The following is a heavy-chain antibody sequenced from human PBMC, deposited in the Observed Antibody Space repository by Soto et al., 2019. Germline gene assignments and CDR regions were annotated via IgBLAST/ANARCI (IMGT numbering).Heavy chain of an antibody. J-gene: IGHJ4*02. V-gene: IGHV1-46*03. D-gene: IGHD3-10*01. Sequence: ASVKVSCKASGYTFTSYYIHWVRQAPGQGLEWMGIINPSGGSTSYAQKFQGRVTMTRDTSTSTVYMELSSLRSEDTAVYYCARGVLSNAPPPRSYFDYWAQEPLVTVSS. CDR1: GYTFTSYY. CDR3: ARGVLSNAPPPRSYFDY. CDR2: INPSGGST.